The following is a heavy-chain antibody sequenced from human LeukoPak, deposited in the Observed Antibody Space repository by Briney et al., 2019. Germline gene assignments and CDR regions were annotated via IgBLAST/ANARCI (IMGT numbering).Heavy chain of an antibody. J-gene: IGHJ4*02. CDR3: AGTSEFDY. CDR2: IYSGGST. CDR1: GFTVSSNY. V-gene: IGHV3-66*02. Sequence: GGSLRLSWAASGFTVSSNYMSWVRQAPGKGLEWVSVIYSGGSTYYADSVKGRFTISRDNSKNTLYLQMNSLRAEDTAVYYCAGTSEFDYWGQGTLVTVSS.